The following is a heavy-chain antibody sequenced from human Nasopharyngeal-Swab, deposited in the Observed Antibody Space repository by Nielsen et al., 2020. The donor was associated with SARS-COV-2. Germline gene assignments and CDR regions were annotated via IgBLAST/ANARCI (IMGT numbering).Heavy chain of an antibody. V-gene: IGHV4-39*07. Sequence: GSLRLSCTVSGGSISSSSYYWGWIRQPPGKGLEWIGSIYYSGSTYYNPSLKSRVTISVDTSKNQFSLKPSSVTAADTAVYYCARESPPDWYFDLWGRGTLVTVSS. CDR3: ARESPPDWYFDL. CDR1: GGSISSSSYY. J-gene: IGHJ2*01. CDR2: IYYSGST.